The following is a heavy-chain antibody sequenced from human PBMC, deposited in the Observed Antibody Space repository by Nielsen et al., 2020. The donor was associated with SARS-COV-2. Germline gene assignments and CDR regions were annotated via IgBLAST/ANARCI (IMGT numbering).Heavy chain of an antibody. J-gene: IGHJ6*03. CDR1: GGSISSYY. V-gene: IGHV4-59*06. D-gene: IGHD2-2*01. CDR2: IYYSGST. CDR3: ARVGGLGYCSSTSCSYYYMDV. Sequence: SETLSLTCTVSGGSISSYYWSWIRQHPGQGLEWIGYIYYSGSTYYNPSLKSRVTISVDTSKNQFSLKLSSVTAADTAVYYCARVGGLGYCSSTSCSYYYMDVWGKGTTVTVSS.